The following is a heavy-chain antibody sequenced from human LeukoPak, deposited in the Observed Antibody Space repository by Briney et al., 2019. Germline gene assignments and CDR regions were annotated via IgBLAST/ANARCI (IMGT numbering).Heavy chain of an antibody. D-gene: IGHD1-26*01. V-gene: IGHV1-2*02. CDR2: INPNSGGT. CDR3: ARDARYSGSYYGLWSFDY. J-gene: IGHJ4*02. CDR1: GYTFTGYY. Sequence: GASVKVSCKASGYTFTGYYMHWVRQAPGQGLEWMGWINPNSGGTNYAQKFQGRVTMTRDTSISTAYVELSRLRSDDTAVYYCARDARYSGSYYGLWSFDYWGQGTLVTVSS.